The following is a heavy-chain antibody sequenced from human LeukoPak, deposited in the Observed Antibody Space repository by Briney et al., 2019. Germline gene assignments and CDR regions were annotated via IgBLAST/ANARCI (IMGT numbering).Heavy chain of an antibody. CDR1: GYTFTSYG. V-gene: IGHV1-18*01. J-gene: IGHJ3*02. D-gene: IGHD3-22*01. Sequence: ASVKVSCKASGYTFTSYGISWVRQAPGQGLEWMGWISAYNGNTNCAQKLQGRVTMTTDTSTSTAYMELRSLRSDETAVYYCARFLLRGYYIDAFDIWGQGTMVTVSS. CDR2: ISAYNGNT. CDR3: ARFLLRGYYIDAFDI.